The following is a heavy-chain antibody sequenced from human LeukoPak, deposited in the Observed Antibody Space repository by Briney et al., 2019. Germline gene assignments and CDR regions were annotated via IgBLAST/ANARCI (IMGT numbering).Heavy chain of an antibody. CDR2: IYYSGST. CDR1: GGSISSYY. J-gene: IGHJ4*02. CDR3: ARSIPRSGYFDSPYFDY. V-gene: IGHV4-59*01. D-gene: IGHD3-9*01. Sequence: PSETLSLTCTVSGGSISSYYWSWIRQPPGKGPEWIGYIYYSGSTNYNPSLKSRVTISVDTSKNQFSLKLSSVTAADTAVYYCARSIPRSGYFDSPYFDYWGQGTLVTVSS.